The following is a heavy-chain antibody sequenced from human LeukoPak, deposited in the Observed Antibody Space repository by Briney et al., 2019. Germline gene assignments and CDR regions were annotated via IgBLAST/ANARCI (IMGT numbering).Heavy chain of an antibody. CDR2: ISSSGSTI. CDR3: AREEYSSSWLPHYFDY. J-gene: IGHJ4*02. Sequence: GGSLRLSCAASGFTFSSYEMNWVRQAPGKGLEWVSYISSSGSTIYYADSVKGRFTISRDNAKNSLYLQMNSLRAEDTAVYYCAREEYSSSWLPHYFDYWGQGTLVTVSS. D-gene: IGHD6-13*01. CDR1: GFTFSSYE. V-gene: IGHV3-48*03.